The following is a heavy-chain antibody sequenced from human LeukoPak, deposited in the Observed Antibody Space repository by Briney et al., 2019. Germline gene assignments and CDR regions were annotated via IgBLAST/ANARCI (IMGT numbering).Heavy chain of an antibody. D-gene: IGHD1-26*01. CDR1: GFSFSYYS. Sequence: GGSLRLSCAASGFSFSYYSMNWVRQAPGKGLEWVSHISSSSTTIYDSDSVKGRFTISRDNAKNSLYLQMNSLRAEDTAVYYCARDSRSGALPSRLGVFDIWGQGTMVTVSS. CDR2: ISSSSTTI. V-gene: IGHV3-48*01. J-gene: IGHJ3*02. CDR3: ARDSRSGALPSRLGVFDI.